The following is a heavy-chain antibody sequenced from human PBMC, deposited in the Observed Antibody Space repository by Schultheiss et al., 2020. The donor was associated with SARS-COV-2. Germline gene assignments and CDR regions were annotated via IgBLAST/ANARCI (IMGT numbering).Heavy chain of an antibody. Sequence: GGSLRLSCAASGFTFSNSDMNWVRQAPGKGLEWVSGVSWNGSRTHYADSVKGRFIISRDNSKNTLYLQMNSLRAEDTAVYYCAKDLRYYYDSSGKGGYWGQGTLVTVSS. CDR3: AKDLRYYYDSSGKGGY. CDR1: GFTFSNSD. CDR2: VSWNGSRT. V-gene: IGHV3-19*01. J-gene: IGHJ4*02. D-gene: IGHD3-22*01.